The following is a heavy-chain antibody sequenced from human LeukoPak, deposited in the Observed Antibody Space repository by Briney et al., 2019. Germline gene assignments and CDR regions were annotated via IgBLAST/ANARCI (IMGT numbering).Heavy chain of an antibody. Sequence: ASVTVSCTASGYTFTDYYILWVRQAPGQGLEWMGWTNPNSGGTNYAQKFQGRVTMTRDTSISTAYMELSRLISDDTAVYYCARDRDWGQDYWGQGTLVTVSS. CDR1: GYTFTDYY. CDR2: TNPNSGGT. CDR3: ARDRDWGQDY. V-gene: IGHV1-2*02. D-gene: IGHD7-27*01. J-gene: IGHJ4*02.